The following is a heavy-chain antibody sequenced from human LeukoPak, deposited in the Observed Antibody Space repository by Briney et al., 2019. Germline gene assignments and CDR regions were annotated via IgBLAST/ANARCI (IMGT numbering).Heavy chain of an antibody. CDR1: GFTFSSYG. Sequence: GGSLRLSCAASGFTFSSYGMHWVRQAPGKGLEWVAVISYDGSNKYYADSVKGRFTISRDNSKNTLYLQMNSLRAEDTAVYYCAKEDRQVTNGDYFDYWGQGTLVTVSS. J-gene: IGHJ4*02. CDR3: AKEDRQVTNGDYFDY. CDR2: ISYDGSNK. V-gene: IGHV3-30*18. D-gene: IGHD2-8*01.